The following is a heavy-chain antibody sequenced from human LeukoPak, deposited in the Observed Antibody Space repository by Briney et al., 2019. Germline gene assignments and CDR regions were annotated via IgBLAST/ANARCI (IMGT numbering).Heavy chain of an antibody. D-gene: IGHD2-15*01. CDR3: ARQYCSGGSCYSDY. Sequence: GESLKISCKGSGYSFSSYWIAWVRQMPGKRLEWMGIIYPGDSATRYSPSFQGQVTISADKFISTAYLQWSSLKASDTAMYYCARQYCSGGSCYSDYWGQGTLVTVSS. CDR2: IYPGDSAT. CDR1: GYSFSSYW. V-gene: IGHV5-51*01. J-gene: IGHJ4*02.